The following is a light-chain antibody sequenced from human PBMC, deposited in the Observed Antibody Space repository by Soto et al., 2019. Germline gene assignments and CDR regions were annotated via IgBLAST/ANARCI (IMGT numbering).Light chain of an antibody. CDR1: QSVSSSY. Sequence: EIGLTKSPGTLSFSKWERATLFCRASQSVSSSYLAWYQQKPGQAPRLLIYGASSRATGIPDRFSGSGSGTDFTLTISRLEPEDFAVYYCQQYGSSPWTFGQGTKVDIK. CDR3: QQYGSSPWT. CDR2: GAS. J-gene: IGKJ1*01. V-gene: IGKV3-20*01.